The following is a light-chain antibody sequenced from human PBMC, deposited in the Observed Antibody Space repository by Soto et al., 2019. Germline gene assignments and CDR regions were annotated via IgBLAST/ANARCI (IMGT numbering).Light chain of an antibody. J-gene: IGLJ3*02. Sequence: SALTQPASVSGSPGQSITISCTGTSSDVGYDNYVSWFQQHPGKAPKLMIYEVSRRPSGVSNRFSGSKSANTASLTISGLQAEDEADYYCTSHTASSTGVFGGGTKLTVL. V-gene: IGLV2-14*01. CDR1: SSDVGYDNY. CDR2: EVS. CDR3: TSHTASSTGV.